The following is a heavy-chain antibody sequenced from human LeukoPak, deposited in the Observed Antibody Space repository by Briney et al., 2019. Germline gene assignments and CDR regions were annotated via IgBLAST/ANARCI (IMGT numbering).Heavy chain of an antibody. D-gene: IGHD2-8*02. V-gene: IGHV3-23*01. CDR2: ISADAVDT. CDR3: AKDVWWSVS. J-gene: IGHJ5*02. Sequence: GGSLRLSCVTSGVTFSNYAMTWVRQAPGKGLEWVSAISADAVDTFYAPSVKGRFTISRDNSKNTMYLQINSLRAEDTAIYYCAKDVWWSVSWGQGTLVTVSS. CDR1: GVTFSNYA.